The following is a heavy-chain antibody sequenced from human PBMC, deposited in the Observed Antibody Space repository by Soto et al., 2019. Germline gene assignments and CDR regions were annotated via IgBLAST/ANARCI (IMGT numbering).Heavy chain of an antibody. CDR3: ARRTVTRLDY. J-gene: IGHJ4*02. CDR2: IYPGDSDI. D-gene: IGHD4-4*01. CDR1: GYNFTNYW. Sequence: GESLKISCQAFGYNFTNYWIGWVRQMPAKGLEWMGIIYPGDSDISYSPSFQGQVIISADKSISTAYLQWSSLKASDTAMYYCARRTVTRLDYWGQGTLVTVSS. V-gene: IGHV5-51*01.